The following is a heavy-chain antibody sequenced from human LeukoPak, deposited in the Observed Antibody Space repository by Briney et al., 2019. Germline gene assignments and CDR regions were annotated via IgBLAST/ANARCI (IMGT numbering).Heavy chain of an antibody. V-gene: IGHV4-4*07. CDR3: ARVITGTTTAFEI. Sequence: SETLSLTCSVSGGSISGYYWTWIRQPAGKGLDWIGRVYTSGSTHYNPSLKTRLTMSVDTSKNQFSLKLSSVTAADTAVYYCARVITGTTTAFEIWGQGTMVTVSS. J-gene: IGHJ3*02. CDR2: VYTSGST. D-gene: IGHD1-7*01. CDR1: GGSISGYY.